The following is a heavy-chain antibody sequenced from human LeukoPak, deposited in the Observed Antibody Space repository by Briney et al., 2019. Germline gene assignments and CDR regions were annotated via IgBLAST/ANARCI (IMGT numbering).Heavy chain of an antibody. Sequence: PGGSLRLSCAASGFTFDDYGMSWVRQAPGKGLEWVGEINHSGSTNYNPSLKSRVTISVDTSKNQFSLKLSSVTAADTAVYYCARLRWGSGSYYPPRSYAFDIWGQGTMVTVSS. CDR1: GFTFDDYG. J-gene: IGHJ3*02. CDR3: ARLRWGSGSYYPPRSYAFDI. D-gene: IGHD3-10*01. V-gene: IGHV4-34*01. CDR2: INHSGST.